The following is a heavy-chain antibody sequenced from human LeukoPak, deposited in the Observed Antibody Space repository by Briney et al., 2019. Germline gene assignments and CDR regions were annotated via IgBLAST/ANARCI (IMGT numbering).Heavy chain of an antibody. Sequence: SETLCLICTVSGSISSYYWSRIRRPPGRGREGIRHIYISGTTNYNPSLKSRVTISVDTSKNQFSLDLSSVTAADSAVYYCARQKCTSASCLTNNAFDVWGQGTMVTVSS. D-gene: IGHD2-2*01. J-gene: IGHJ3*01. V-gene: IGHV4-4*09. CDR1: GSISSYY. CDR3: ARQKCTSASCLTNNAFDV. CDR2: IYISGTT.